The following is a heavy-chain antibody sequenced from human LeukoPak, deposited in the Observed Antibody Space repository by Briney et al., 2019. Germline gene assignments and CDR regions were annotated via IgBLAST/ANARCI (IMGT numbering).Heavy chain of an antibody. V-gene: IGHV4-39*01. Sequence: PSQTLSLTCTVSGGSISSGSYYWGWIRQPPGKGLEWIGEINHSGSTNYNPSLKSRVTIAVDTSKNQFSLKLNSVTAADTAVYYCARHGWELVVYYYYYMDVWGKGTTVTVSS. J-gene: IGHJ6*03. CDR3: ARHGWELVVYYYYYMDV. CDR2: INHSGST. D-gene: IGHD3-10*01. CDR1: GGSISSGSYY.